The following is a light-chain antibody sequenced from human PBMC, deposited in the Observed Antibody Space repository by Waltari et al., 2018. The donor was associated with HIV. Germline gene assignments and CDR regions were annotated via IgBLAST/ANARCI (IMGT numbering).Light chain of an antibody. CDR2: GNT. V-gene: IGLV1-40*01. J-gene: IGLJ2*01. Sequence: QSVLTQPPSVSGAPGQRVTISCTGGSSNIGAGYDVRWYQQLPGTAPKLLIYGNTNRPSGVPDRFSGSKSGTSASLAITGLQAEDESDYYCQSYDSSLSGVVFGGGTKLTVL. CDR3: QSYDSSLSGVV. CDR1: SSNIGAGYD.